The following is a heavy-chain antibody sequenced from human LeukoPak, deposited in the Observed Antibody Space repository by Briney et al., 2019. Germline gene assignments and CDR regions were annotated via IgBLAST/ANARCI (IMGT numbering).Heavy chain of an antibody. CDR2: IIPIFGTA. CDR1: GGTFSSYA. CDR3: ARELGTMIVVVITQVGWFDP. J-gene: IGHJ5*02. V-gene: IGHV1-69*05. D-gene: IGHD3-22*01. Sequence: SVKVSCKASGGTFSSYAISWVRQAPGQGLEWMGRIIPIFGTANYAQKFQGRVTITTDESTSTAYMELSSLRSEDTAVYYCARELGTMIVVVITQVGWFDPWGQRTLVTVSS.